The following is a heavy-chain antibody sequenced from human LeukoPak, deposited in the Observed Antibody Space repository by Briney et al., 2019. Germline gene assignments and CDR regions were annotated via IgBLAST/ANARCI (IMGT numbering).Heavy chain of an antibody. CDR3: SRPRTYYDYSSGSSFDY. V-gene: IGHV3-21*01. J-gene: IGHJ4*02. D-gene: IGHD3-22*01. CDR1: GFTFSSYS. Sequence: GGSLRLSCAASGFTFSSYSMNWVRQAPGKGLEWVSSISSSSSYIYYADSVKGRFTISRDNAKNSLYLQMNSLRAEDNGAYYCSRPRTYYDYSSGSSFDYGGQGTLVTVSS. CDR2: ISSSSSYI.